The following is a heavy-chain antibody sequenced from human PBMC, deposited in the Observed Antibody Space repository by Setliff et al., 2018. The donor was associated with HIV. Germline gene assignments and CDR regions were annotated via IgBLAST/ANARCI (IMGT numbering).Heavy chain of an antibody. CDR3: ARGGGSNGYFFDF. CDR2: ISGSGGST. D-gene: IGHD3-22*01. V-gene: IGHV3-23*01. Sequence: GGSLRLSCAASGFTFSSYAMSWVRQAPGKGLEWVSAISGSGGSTYYADSVKGRFTISRDNSKNTLYLQMNSLRYEDAAVYYCARGGGSNGYFFDFWGQGTLVTVPQ. J-gene: IGHJ4*02. CDR1: GFTFSSYA.